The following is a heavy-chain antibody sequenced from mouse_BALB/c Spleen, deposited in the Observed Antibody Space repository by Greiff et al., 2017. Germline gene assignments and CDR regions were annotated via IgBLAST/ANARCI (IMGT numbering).Heavy chain of an antibody. CDR2: IDPENGDT. CDR1: GFNIQDYY. D-gene: IGHD2-14*01. CDR3: NAGNRDWFAY. Sequence: EVQLQQSGAELVRSGASVKLSCTASGFNIQDYYMHWVKQRPEQGLEWIGWIDPENGDTEYAPKFQGKATMTADTSSNTAYLQLSSLTSEDTAVYYCNAGNRDWFAYWGQGTLVTVSA. J-gene: IGHJ3*01. V-gene: IGHV14-4*02.